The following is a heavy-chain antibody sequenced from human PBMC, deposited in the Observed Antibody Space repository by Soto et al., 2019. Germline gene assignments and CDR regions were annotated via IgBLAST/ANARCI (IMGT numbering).Heavy chain of an antibody. J-gene: IGHJ4*02. D-gene: IGHD6-19*01. Sequence: EVQLVESGGGLVQPGGSLRLTCVASGFRFNIYSMNWIRQAPGKGLEWSSYITSDTNTIKYADSVKGRFTISRVNVKNLVYLQMNSLRDEDTAVYFCARSVEGHFDYWGQGAVVTVSS. CDR1: GFRFNIYS. V-gene: IGHV3-48*02. CDR2: ITSDTNTI. CDR3: ARSVEGHFDY.